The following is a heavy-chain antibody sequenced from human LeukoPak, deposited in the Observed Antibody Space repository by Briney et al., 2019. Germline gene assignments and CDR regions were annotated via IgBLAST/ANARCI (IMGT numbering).Heavy chain of an antibody. CDR1: GFTFSNYG. CDR3: ARGAERFGEFVSQFDY. J-gene: IGHJ4*02. Sequence: GGSLRLSCAASGFTFSNYGMSWVRQAPGKGPEWISGISGSGDTTYYADSVKGRFTLSRDTSKNMVYLQMNSLTVEDTAVYYCARGAERFGEFVSQFDYWGQGTLVTVSS. CDR2: ISGSGDTT. D-gene: IGHD3-10*01. V-gene: IGHV3-23*01.